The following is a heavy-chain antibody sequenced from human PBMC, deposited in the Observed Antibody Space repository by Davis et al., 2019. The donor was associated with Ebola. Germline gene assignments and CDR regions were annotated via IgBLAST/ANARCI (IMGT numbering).Heavy chain of an antibody. V-gene: IGHV3-9*01. CDR1: GFTFDDYA. J-gene: IGHJ4*02. CDR2: ISWNSGSI. D-gene: IGHD3-10*01. Sequence: GGSLRLSCAASGFTFDDYAMHWVRQAPGKGLEWVSGISWNSGSIGYADSVKGRFTISRDNSKNTLYLQMNSLRIEDTAVYYCAKGWFGELLFDYWGQGTLVTVSS. CDR3: AKGWFGELLFDY.